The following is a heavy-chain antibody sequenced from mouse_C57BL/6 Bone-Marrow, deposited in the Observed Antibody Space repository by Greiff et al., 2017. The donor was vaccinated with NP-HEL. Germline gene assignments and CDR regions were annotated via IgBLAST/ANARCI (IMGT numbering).Heavy chain of an antibody. V-gene: IGHV1-69*01. CDR1: GYTFTSYW. Sequence: QVQLQQPGAELVMPGASVKLSCKASGYTFTSYWMHWVKQRPGQGLEWIGEIDPSDSYTNYNQKFKGKSTLTVDKSSSTAYMQPSSLTSEDSAVYYCAREPYYGSSHYAMDYWGQGTSVTVSS. D-gene: IGHD1-1*01. CDR2: IDPSDSYT. CDR3: AREPYYGSSHYAMDY. J-gene: IGHJ4*01.